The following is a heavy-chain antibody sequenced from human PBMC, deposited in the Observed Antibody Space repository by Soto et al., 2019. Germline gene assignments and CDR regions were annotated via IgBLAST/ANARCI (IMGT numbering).Heavy chain of an antibody. CDR1: GYTLTELS. CDR2: FDPEDGET. CDR3: ATLDSGSYSSIWFDP. D-gene: IGHD1-26*01. V-gene: IGHV1-24*01. Sequence: GASVKVSCKVSGYTLTELSMHWVRQAPGKGLEWMGGFDPEDGETIYAQKFQGRVTMTEDTSTDTAYMELSSLRSEDTAVYYCATLDSGSYSSIWFDPWGQGTLVTVSS. J-gene: IGHJ5*02.